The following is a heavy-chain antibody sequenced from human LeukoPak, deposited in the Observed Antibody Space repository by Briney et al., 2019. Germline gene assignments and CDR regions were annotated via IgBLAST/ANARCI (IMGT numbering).Heavy chain of an antibody. CDR2: INPDGSIT. Sequence: GGSLRLSCAASGFSFINYWMHWVRQAPGKGLLWVSQINPDGSITKYADSVKGRFTISRDNAKNTLYLQMNNLRAEDTAIDYCAQRGQDYWGQGTLVTVSS. J-gene: IGHJ4*02. CDR3: AQRGQDY. V-gene: IGHV3-74*01. D-gene: IGHD6-25*01. CDR1: GFSFINYW.